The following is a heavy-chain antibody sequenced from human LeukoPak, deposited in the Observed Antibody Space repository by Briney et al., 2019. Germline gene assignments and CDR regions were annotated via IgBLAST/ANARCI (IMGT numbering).Heavy chain of an antibody. D-gene: IGHD6-6*01. Sequence: ASVKVSCKASGYTFTSYGISWVRQAPGQGLAWMGQINPYNGNTNYAPKLQGRVTMTTDTSTSTAYMELRSLTSDDTAVYFCARVTGSSISSRSLLYWGQGTLVTVSS. J-gene: IGHJ4*02. CDR1: GYTFTSYG. CDR2: INPYNGNT. V-gene: IGHV1-18*01. CDR3: ARVTGSSISSRSLLY.